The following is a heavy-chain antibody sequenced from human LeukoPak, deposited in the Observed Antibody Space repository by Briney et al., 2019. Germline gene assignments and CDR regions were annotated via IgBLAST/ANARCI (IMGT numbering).Heavy chain of an antibody. D-gene: IGHD3-22*01. CDR3: ARDPRGPTTYDSSARDSLDY. V-gene: IGHV3-7*01. J-gene: IGHJ4*02. Sequence: PGGSLRLSCAASGFTFSSYWMSWVRQAPGKGLEWVANIKQDGSEKYYVDSVKGRLTISRDNSRNTVYMQMSSLRTEDTAVYYCARDPRGPTTYDSSARDSLDYWGQGTLVTVSS. CDR1: GFTFSSYW. CDR2: IKQDGSEK.